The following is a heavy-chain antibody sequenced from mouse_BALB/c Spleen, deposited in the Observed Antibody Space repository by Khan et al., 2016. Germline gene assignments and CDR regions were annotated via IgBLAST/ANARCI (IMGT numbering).Heavy chain of an antibody. D-gene: IGHD2-4*01. CDR3: TRGESTMIRGFAY. V-gene: IGHV1-69*02. Sequence: QVQLKQSGAELVRPGASVKLSCKASGYTFTSYWINWMKQRPGQGLEWIGTIYPSDIYTNYNQKFKDKATLTVDKSSSTAYMQLSSPTSEDSAIYYCTRGESTMIRGFAYWGQGTLVTVSA. J-gene: IGHJ3*01. CDR2: IYPSDIYT. CDR1: GYTFTSYW.